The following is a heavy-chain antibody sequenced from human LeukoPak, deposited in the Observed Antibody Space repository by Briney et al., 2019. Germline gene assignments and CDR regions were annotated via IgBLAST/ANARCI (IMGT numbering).Heavy chain of an antibody. J-gene: IGHJ4*02. CDR3: ARQARRQQLVHFDS. D-gene: IGHD6-13*01. CDR1: GFTFSSYW. Sequence: GGTLSLSCAASGFTFSSYWLSWVRKAPGKGLERVANIKQDGSEKYYVDPVKGRFTISRDNAKNSLYLQMNSLRAEDTAVYYCARQARRQQLVHFDSWGQGTLVTVSS. V-gene: IGHV3-7*01. CDR2: IKQDGSEK.